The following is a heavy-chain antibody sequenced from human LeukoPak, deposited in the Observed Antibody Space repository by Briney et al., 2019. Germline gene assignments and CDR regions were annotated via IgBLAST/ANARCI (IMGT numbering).Heavy chain of an antibody. CDR1: GYTFTSYG. CDR2: ISAYNGNT. Sequence: GASVKVSCKASGYTFTSYGISWVRQAPGQGLEWMGWISAYNGNTNYAQKLQGRVTMTTDTSTSTAYMELRSLRSDDTAVYYCARDKEQWLLTYYFDYWGQGTLVTVSS. J-gene: IGHJ4*02. D-gene: IGHD6-19*01. V-gene: IGHV1-18*01. CDR3: ARDKEQWLLTYYFDY.